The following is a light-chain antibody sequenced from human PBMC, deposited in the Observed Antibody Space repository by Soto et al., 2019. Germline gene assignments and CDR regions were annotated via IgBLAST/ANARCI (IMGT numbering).Light chain of an antibody. CDR1: STDVGGYDY. CDR3: SSYTNSGTVL. J-gene: IGLJ2*01. Sequence: QSALTQPASVSGSPGQSITSSCTGTSTDVGGYDYVSWYQQYAGKAPKLTFYNVTNRHSGVSNRVSGSKSGNTASLTISGLQPEDEADYFCSSYTNSGTVLFGGGTKLTVL. V-gene: IGLV2-14*01. CDR2: NVT.